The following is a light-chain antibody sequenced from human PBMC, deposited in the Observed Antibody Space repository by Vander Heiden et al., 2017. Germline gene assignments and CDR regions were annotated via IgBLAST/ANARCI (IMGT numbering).Light chain of an antibody. CDR3: QQRSDGLGMYT. V-gene: IGKV3-11*01. CDR2: DAS. J-gene: IGKJ2*01. CDR1: QSVSTY. Sequence: EIVLTQSPATLSLSPGERATLSCRASQSVSTYLAWYQQKPGQAPRLLIYDASNRATGIQARFRGSGSGTDFTLTISGLEPEDFAVYYCQQRSDGLGMYTLGQWTKVEIK.